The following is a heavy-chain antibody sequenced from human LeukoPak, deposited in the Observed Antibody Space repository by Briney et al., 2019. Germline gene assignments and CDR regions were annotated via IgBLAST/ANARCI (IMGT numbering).Heavy chain of an antibody. CDR3: AREPQSSDYMAFDY. CDR2: ISGSGGST. J-gene: IGHJ4*02. CDR1: GFTFSSYA. Sequence: GGSLRLSCAASGFTFSSYAMNWVRQAPGKGLEWVSSISGSGGSTYYADSVKGRFTISRDNAKNSLYLQMNSLRAEDTAVYYCAREPQSSDYMAFDYWGQGTLVTVSS. D-gene: IGHD4-11*01. V-gene: IGHV3-23*01.